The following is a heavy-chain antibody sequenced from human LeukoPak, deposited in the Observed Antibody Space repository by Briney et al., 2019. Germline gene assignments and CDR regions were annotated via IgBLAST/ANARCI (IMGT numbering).Heavy chain of an antibody. CDR3: AKEGAYPIITYDS. CDR1: GFTFSSYW. J-gene: IGHJ5*01. V-gene: IGHV3-7*01. Sequence: GGSLRLSCAASGFTFSSYWMNWVRQAPGKGLEWVANIKRDGNEKNYVDSVKGRSSISRDNAKNSLYLQMDSLRAEDTAVYYCAKEGAYPIITYDSWGQGALVTVSS. D-gene: IGHD3-10*01. CDR2: IKRDGNEK.